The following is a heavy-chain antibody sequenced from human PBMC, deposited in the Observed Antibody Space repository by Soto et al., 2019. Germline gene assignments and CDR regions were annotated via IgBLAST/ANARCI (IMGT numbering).Heavy chain of an antibody. CDR3: AREGDSSGYPVYFDS. CDR1: VFSFIKFA. V-gene: IGHV3-33*01. D-gene: IGHD3-22*01. CDR2: IWFDGSKR. J-gene: IGHJ4*02. Sequence: PGWSLRLSCASSVFSFIKFAMHWVRQAPGKGLECVAVIWFDGSKRDYADSVKGRFTVSRDNSENTLSLQMNNLRAEDTGVYYCAREGDSSGYPVYFDSWGQGTVVTVSS.